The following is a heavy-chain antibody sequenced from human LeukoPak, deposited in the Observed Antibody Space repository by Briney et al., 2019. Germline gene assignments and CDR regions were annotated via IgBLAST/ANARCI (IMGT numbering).Heavy chain of an antibody. CDR3: TSFFETN. CDR1: RFIFTNYW. D-gene: IGHD2/OR15-2a*01. V-gene: IGHV3-74*01. J-gene: IGHJ4*02. Sequence: GGSLRLSCAASRFIFTNYWIHWVRQAPGKGLVWVSHVNNDGSATSYADSVRGRFTISRDSAKNTVYLHMNSLRVEDTAVYYCTSFFETNWGQGTLVTVSS. CDR2: VNNDGSAT.